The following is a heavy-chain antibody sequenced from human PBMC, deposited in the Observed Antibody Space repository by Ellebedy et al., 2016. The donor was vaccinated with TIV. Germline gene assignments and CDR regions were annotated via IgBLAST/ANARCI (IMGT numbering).Heavy chain of an antibody. Sequence: GESLKISCKGSAYRLTNYWIGRVPQMPGKGLEWMGMFYPGNFDSSYSPSFQGQVTISSDKSITTAYLQWSSLKASDTAMYYCVKHDESSSFDYWGQGTLVTVSS. V-gene: IGHV5-51*01. J-gene: IGHJ4*02. CDR3: VKHDESSSFDY. CDR2: FYPGNFDS. CDR1: AYRLTNYW. D-gene: IGHD2-2*01.